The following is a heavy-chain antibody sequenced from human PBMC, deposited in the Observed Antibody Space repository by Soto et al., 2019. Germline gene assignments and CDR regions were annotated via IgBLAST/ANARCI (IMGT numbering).Heavy chain of an antibody. CDR1: GGSISSYY. CDR3: ASIYDSSGYYYGNNWFDP. V-gene: IGHV4-59*12. D-gene: IGHD3-22*01. CDR2: IYNSRAT. J-gene: IGHJ5*02. Sequence: PSETLSLTCTVSGGSISSYYWSWIRQPPGKGLEWIGYIYNSRATSYNPSLKSRVSISVDTSKNQFSLELSSVTAADTAVYYCASIYDSSGYYYGNNWFDPWGQGTLVTVSS.